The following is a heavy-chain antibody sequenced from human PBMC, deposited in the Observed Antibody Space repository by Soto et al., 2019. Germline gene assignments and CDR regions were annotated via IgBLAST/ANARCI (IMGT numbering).Heavy chain of an antibody. Sequence: SETMSLTCAVSGGSISSGGYSWSWIRQPPGKGLEWIGYIYHSGSTYYNPSLKSRVIISVDTSKNHFSVRLSSVTAADTAVYYCARASYDTKGYSLDPWGQGTLVTVPS. D-gene: IGHD2-8*01. CDR1: GGSISSGGYS. J-gene: IGHJ5*02. V-gene: IGHV4-30-2*02. CDR3: ARASYDTKGYSLDP. CDR2: IYHSGST.